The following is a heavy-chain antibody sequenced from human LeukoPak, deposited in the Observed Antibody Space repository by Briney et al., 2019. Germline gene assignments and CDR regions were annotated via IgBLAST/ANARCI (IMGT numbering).Heavy chain of an antibody. J-gene: IGHJ6*02. V-gene: IGHV4-30-4*01. CDR2: IYYSGST. CDR3: ARDRNLAGVAAASRYYYYGMDV. D-gene: IGHD6-13*01. Sequence: PSQTLSLTCTVSGGSISSGDYYWSWIRQPPGKGLEWIGYIYYSGSTYYNPSLKSRVTISVDTSKNQFSLKLSSVTAADTAVYYCARDRNLAGVAAASRYYYYGMDVWGQGTTVTVSS. CDR1: GGSISSGDYY.